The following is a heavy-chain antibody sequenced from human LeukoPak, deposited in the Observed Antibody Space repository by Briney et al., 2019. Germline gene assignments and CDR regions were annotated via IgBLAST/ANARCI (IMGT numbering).Heavy chain of an antibody. Sequence: PGGSLRLSCAAAGFSFSSYGMHWVRQAPGKALEWVAVIWYDGSNKYYADSVKGRFTISRDNSKSTLSLEMNSLRVEDTAVYYCTKTDYYDKSGYSFDSWGQGALVIVSS. CDR2: IWYDGSNK. CDR3: TKTDYYDKSGYSFDS. CDR1: GFSFSSYG. V-gene: IGHV3-33*06. J-gene: IGHJ4*02. D-gene: IGHD3-22*01.